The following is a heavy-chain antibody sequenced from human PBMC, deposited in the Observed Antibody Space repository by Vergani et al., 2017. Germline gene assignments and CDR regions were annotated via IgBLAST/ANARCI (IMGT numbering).Heavy chain of an antibody. D-gene: IGHD2-2*01. CDR1: GFTFSSYA. CDR3: AKDILPYCSSTSCYSGVNWFDP. Sequence: EVQLLESGGGLVQPGGSLRLSCAASGFTFSSYAMSWVRQAPGKGLEWVSAISGRGGSTYYADSVKGRFTISRDNSKNTLYLQMNSLRAEDTAVYYCAKDILPYCSSTSCYSGVNWFDPWGQGTLVTVSS. CDR2: ISGRGGST. V-gene: IGHV3-23*01. J-gene: IGHJ5*02.